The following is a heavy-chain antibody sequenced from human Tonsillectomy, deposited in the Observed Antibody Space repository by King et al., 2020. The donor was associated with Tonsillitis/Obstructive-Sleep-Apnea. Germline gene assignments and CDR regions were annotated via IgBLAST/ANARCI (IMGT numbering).Heavy chain of an antibody. CDR1: GFTFSSYE. J-gene: IGHJ6*03. CDR3: ARGNGGYTAYYYYMDV. Sequence: VQLVESGGGLVQPGGSLRLSCAASGFTFSSYEMNWVRQAPGKGLEWVSYISSSGSTIYYADYVKGRFTISRDNAKNSLYLQMNSRRAEDTAVYYCARGNGGYTAYYYYMDVWGKGTTVTVSS. D-gene: IGHD5-12*01. V-gene: IGHV3-48*03. CDR2: ISSSGSTI.